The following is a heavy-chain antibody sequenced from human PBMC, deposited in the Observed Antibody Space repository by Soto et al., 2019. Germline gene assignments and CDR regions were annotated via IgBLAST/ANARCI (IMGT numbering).Heavy chain of an antibody. CDR3: ARDHYGSGSYYTKDYYMDV. Sequence: GASVKVSCKASGYTFTSYAMHWVRQAPGQRLEWMGWINAGNGNTKYSQKFQGRVTITRDTSASTAYMELSSLRSEDTAVYYCARDHYGSGSYYTKDYYMDVWGTGTTVTVSS. D-gene: IGHD3-10*01. CDR1: GYTFTSYA. V-gene: IGHV1-3*01. CDR2: INAGNGNT. J-gene: IGHJ6*03.